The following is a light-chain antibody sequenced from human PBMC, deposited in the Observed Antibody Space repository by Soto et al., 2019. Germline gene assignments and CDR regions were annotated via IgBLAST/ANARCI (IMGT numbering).Light chain of an antibody. J-gene: IGKJ1*01. Sequence: DIQMTQSPSSLSASVGDRVTITCRASQSITSYLHWYQQKPGKAPQLLIYAASSLQSGGPSRFSGSGSGTDFTLTISSRQPEDFATYYCQQSYTTPWTFGQGTKVEVK. CDR3: QQSYTTPWT. V-gene: IGKV1-39*01. CDR2: AAS. CDR1: QSITSY.